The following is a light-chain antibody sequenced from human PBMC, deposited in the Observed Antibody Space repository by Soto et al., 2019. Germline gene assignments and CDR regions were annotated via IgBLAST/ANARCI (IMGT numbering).Light chain of an antibody. CDR3: QQYNNWPPFT. J-gene: IGKJ2*01. V-gene: IGKV3-15*01. Sequence: EIMMTQSPATLSASPGERATLSCRASQSVTTNLAWYQKKPGQAPRLLIYTAFTRATGIAARFSGSGSGTDLTLTISSLQSEDFAVYYCQQYNNWPPFTFGQGTKLEIK. CDR2: TAF. CDR1: QSVTTN.